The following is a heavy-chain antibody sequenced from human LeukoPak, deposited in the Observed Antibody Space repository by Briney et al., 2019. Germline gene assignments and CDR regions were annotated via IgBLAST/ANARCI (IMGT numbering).Heavy chain of an antibody. V-gene: IGHV3-23*01. Sequence: GRSLRLPCAVSGITLSNYCMSWVRQLPGKGLEWVAGIRGSGGTKNYADSVGRRFNFSRDTSKNTLHRQKSRLIAEDTAVYFCAKRGVVIRVILVGFHKEAYYCDSWGQGPLVPVS. D-gene: IGHD3-22*01. CDR3: AKRGVVIRVILVGFHKEAYYCDS. CDR2: IRGSGGTK. J-gene: IGHJ4*02. CDR1: GITLSNYC.